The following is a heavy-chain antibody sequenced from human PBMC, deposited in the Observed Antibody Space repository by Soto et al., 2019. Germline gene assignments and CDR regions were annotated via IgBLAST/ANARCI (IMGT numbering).Heavy chain of an antibody. V-gene: IGHV3-30-3*01. J-gene: IGHJ4*02. D-gene: IGHD1-1*01. CDR3: ASPRPSSDGTTPIDY. CDR1: GFTFSNYA. CDR2: ISYDGSNK. Sequence: QVQLVESGGGVVQPGRSLRLSCAASGFTFSNYAMHWVRQAPGKGLEWVAVISYDGSNKYYADSVKGRFTVSRDNSKNTLYLQMNSLRAEDTAVYYCASPRPSSDGTTPIDYWGQGTLVTVSS.